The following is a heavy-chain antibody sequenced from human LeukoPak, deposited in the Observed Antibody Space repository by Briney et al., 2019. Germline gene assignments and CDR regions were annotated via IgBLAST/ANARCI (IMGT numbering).Heavy chain of an antibody. CDR2: IKSDGKT. J-gene: IGHJ1*01. CDR1: GFTFSSYW. CDR3: ARAPSEIGGYYPEYFRH. Sequence: GGSLRLSCAASGFTFSSYWMHWVRQAPGKGLVWVSRIKSDGKTNYADSVKRRFTISRENAKNTVSLQMNSVRAEDTGVYYCARAPSEIGGYYPEYFRHWGQGTLVTVSS. V-gene: IGHV3-74*01. D-gene: IGHD3-22*01.